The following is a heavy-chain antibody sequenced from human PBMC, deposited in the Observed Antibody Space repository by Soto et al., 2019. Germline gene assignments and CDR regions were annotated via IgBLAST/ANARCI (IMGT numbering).Heavy chain of an antibody. CDR1: VFTFSSYA. CDR2: ISGSGGST. Sequence: GSLRLACAASVFTFSSYAMSWVRQAPGKGLEWVSAISGSGGSTYYADSVKGRFTISRDNSKNTLYLQMNSLRAEDTAVYYCAKDRYDSSGYYYSYGMDVWAQGTTVTVSS. V-gene: IGHV3-23*01. D-gene: IGHD3-22*01. CDR3: AKDRYDSSGYYYSYGMDV. J-gene: IGHJ6*02.